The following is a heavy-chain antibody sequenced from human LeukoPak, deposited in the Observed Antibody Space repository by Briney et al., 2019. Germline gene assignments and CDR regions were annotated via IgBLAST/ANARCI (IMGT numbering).Heavy chain of an antibody. CDR3: AGSYGYYMDV. J-gene: IGHJ6*03. CDR2: IYYSGST. Sequence: SETLSLTCTVSGGSISSYYWSWIRQPPGKGLEWIGYIYYSGSTNYNPSLKSRVTISVDTSKNQFSLKLSSVTAADTAVYYCAGSYGYYMDVWGKGTTVTVSS. D-gene: IGHD2-15*01. CDR1: GGSISSYY. V-gene: IGHV4-59*12.